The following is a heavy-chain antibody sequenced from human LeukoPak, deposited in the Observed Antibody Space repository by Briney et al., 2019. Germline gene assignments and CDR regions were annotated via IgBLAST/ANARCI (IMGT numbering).Heavy chain of an antibody. Sequence: PGRSLRLSCAASGFTFSSYGMHWVRQAPGKGLEWVAVISYDGSNKYYADSVKGRFTISRDNSKNTLYLQMNSLRAEDTAVYYCAREVPVGATKAFDYWGQGTLVTVSS. CDR2: ISYDGSNK. D-gene: IGHD1-26*01. J-gene: IGHJ4*02. V-gene: IGHV3-30*03. CDR1: GFTFSSYG. CDR3: AREVPVGATKAFDY.